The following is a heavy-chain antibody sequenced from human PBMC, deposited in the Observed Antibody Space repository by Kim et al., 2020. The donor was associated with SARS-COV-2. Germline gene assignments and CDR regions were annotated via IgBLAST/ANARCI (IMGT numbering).Heavy chain of an antibody. CDR2: IIPIFGTA. Sequence: SVKVSCKASGGTFSSYAISWVRQAPGQGLEWMGGIIPIFGTANYAQKFQGRVTITADESTSTAYMELSSLRSEDTAVYYCARGYSGSQKSPYYYYGMDVWGQGTTVTVSS. V-gene: IGHV1-69*13. CDR1: GGTFSSYA. CDR3: ARGYSGSQKSPYYYYGMDV. D-gene: IGHD1-26*01. J-gene: IGHJ6*02.